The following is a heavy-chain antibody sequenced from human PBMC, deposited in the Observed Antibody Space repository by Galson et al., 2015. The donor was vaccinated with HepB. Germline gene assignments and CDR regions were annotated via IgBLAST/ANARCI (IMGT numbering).Heavy chain of an antibody. CDR1: GFTFSSYG. D-gene: IGHD2-2*01. CDR3: AKGPSEKRYYYYGMDV. V-gene: IGHV3-30*18. CDR2: ISYDGSNK. Sequence: SLRLSCAASGFTFSSYGMHWVRQAPGKGLEWVAVISYDGSNKYYADSVKGRFTISRGNSKNTLYLQMNSLRAEDTAVYYCAKGPSEKRYYYYGMDVWGQGTTVTVSS. J-gene: IGHJ6*02.